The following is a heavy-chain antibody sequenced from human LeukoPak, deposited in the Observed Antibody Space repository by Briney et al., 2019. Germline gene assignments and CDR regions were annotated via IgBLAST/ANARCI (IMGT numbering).Heavy chain of an antibody. CDR3: ARDLRQERERSDAFDI. D-gene: IGHD1-26*01. CDR1: GGSISSNNW. V-gene: IGHV4-4*02. CDR2: IYYSGST. J-gene: IGHJ3*02. Sequence: SGTLSLTCAVSGGSISSNNWWGWVRQPPGKGLEWIGYIYYSGSTNYNPSLESRVTISVDTSKKQFSLKLRSVTAADTAVYYCARDLRQERERSDAFDIWGQGTMVAVSS.